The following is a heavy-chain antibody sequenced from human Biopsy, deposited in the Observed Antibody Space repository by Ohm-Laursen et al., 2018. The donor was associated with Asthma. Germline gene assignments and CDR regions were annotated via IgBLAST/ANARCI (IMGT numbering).Heavy chain of an antibody. V-gene: IGHV4-39*02. J-gene: IGHJ2*01. CDR2: IYYRGRT. CDR3: ARAVSSSSYWYFDL. CDR1: GDAMSTSGSY. D-gene: IGHD6-6*01. Sequence: SETLSLTRIVSGDAMSTSGSYWGWIRQSPGKGLEWIGSIYYRGRTYYNPSLESRVTISADTSKNHFSLKVTSVTAADTAVYYCARAVSSSSYWYFDLWGRGDLVTVSS.